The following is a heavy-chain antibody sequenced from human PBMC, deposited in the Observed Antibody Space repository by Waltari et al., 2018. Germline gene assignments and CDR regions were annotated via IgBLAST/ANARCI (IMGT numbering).Heavy chain of an antibody. V-gene: IGHV1-8*03. Sequence: QVQLVQSGAEVKKPGASVKVSCKASGYTVNSYAINSVRQATGQGLEWMGWMNPNSGNTCYAQKFQGRVTITRNTSISTAYMELSSLRSEDTAVYYCARGPRYCSSTSCYRDAFDIWGQGTMVTVSS. CDR2: MNPNSGNT. D-gene: IGHD2-2*01. CDR1: GYTVNSYA. CDR3: ARGPRYCSSTSCYRDAFDI. J-gene: IGHJ3*02.